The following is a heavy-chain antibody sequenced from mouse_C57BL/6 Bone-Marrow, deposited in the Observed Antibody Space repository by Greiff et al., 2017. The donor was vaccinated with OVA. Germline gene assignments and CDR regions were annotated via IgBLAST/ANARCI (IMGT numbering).Heavy chain of an antibody. J-gene: IGHJ2*01. CDR1: GYTFTGYW. V-gene: IGHV1-9*01. Sequence: QVHLKQSGAELMKPGASVKLSCKATGYTFTGYWIEWVKQRPGHGLEWIGEILPGSGSTNYNEKFKGKATFTADTSSNTAYMQLSSLTTEDSAIYYCARWASYYYGSSYADFDYWGQGTTLTVSS. CDR2: ILPGSGST. CDR3: ARWASYYYGSSYADFDY. D-gene: IGHD1-1*01.